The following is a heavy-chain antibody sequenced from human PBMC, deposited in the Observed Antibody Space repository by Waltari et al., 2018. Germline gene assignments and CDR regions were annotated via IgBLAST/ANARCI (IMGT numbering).Heavy chain of an antibody. D-gene: IGHD1-26*01. Sequence: QVQLQESGPGLVKPSETLSLTCTVPGCSISSYYWSWIRQPPGKGLEWIGYIYDTGSTNYNPSLKRRVTISVDTSKNQFSLKLSSLTAADTAVYYCARQGSGGRAFDIWGQGTLVTVSS. CDR2: IYDTGST. V-gene: IGHV4-59*12. CDR1: GCSISSYY. CDR3: ARQGSGGRAFDI. J-gene: IGHJ3*02.